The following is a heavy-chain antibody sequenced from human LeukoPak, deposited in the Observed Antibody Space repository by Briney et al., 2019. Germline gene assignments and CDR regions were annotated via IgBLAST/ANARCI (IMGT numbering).Heavy chain of an antibody. J-gene: IGHJ4*02. CDR2: IKQDGSAK. V-gene: IGHV3-7*04. CDR3: ARTIREQWLTIDY. CDR1: GFTFSGHW. Sequence: PGGSLRLSCAASGFTFSGHWMNWVRQAPGKGLEWVANIKQDGSAKYYVDSVKGRFTISRDNAKNSLYLQMNSLGAEDTAVYYCARTIREQWLTIDYWGQGTLVTFSS. D-gene: IGHD6-19*01.